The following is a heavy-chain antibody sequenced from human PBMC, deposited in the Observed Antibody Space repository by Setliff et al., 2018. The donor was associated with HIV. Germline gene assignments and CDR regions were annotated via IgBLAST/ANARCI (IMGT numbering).Heavy chain of an antibody. Sequence: VASVKVSCKASGYTFTNYAMNWVRQAPGQGLEWMGWINTDTGNPTYAQGFTGRFVFSLDTSVNTAYLQISSLKTEDSAVYYCARGPPSQVDYWGQGTLVTVSS. CDR3: ARGPPSQVDY. J-gene: IGHJ4*02. CDR2: INTDTGNP. CDR1: GYTFTNYA. V-gene: IGHV7-4-1*02.